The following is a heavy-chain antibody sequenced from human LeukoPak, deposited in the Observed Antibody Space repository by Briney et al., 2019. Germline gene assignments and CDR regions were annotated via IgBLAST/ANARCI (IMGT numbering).Heavy chain of an antibody. CDR3: ARGSGDPDY. D-gene: IGHD2-21*02. CDR1: GFTFSSYA. CDR2: ISTGSSCI. J-gene: IGHJ4*02. Sequence: GGSLRLSCAASGFTFSSYAMSWVRQAPGKGLEWVSSISTGSSCIYYADSVKGRFTISRDNAKNSLCLQMNSLRAEDTAVYYCARGSGDPDYWGQGTLVTVSS. V-gene: IGHV3-21*01.